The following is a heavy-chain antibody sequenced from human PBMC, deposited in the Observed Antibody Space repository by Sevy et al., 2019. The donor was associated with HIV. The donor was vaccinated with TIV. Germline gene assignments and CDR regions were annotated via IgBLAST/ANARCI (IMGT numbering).Heavy chain of an antibody. CDR1: GFTFSSYG. J-gene: IGHJ4*02. CDR2: IWYDGSDK. V-gene: IGHV3-33*08. D-gene: IGHD4-4*01. Sequence: GGSLRLSCAASGFTFSSYGMHWVRQAPGKGLEWVAVIWYDGSDKYYADSVKGRFTISRDNSKNTLYLQMNSLRAEDTAVYYCASGLMTTKLHYWGQGTLLTVSS. CDR3: ASGLMTTKLHY.